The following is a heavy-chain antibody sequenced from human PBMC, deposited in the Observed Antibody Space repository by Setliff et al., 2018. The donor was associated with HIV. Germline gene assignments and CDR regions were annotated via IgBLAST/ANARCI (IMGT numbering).Heavy chain of an antibody. V-gene: IGHV4-61*09. D-gene: IGHD6-19*01. CDR3: ARGLSSGWYGYWYFDL. J-gene: IGHJ2*01. Sequence: SETLSLTCTVSGASISSGSYYWSWIRQPAGKGLEWIGHIYTSGSTNYNPSLKSRVTISVDTSKNQFSLKLSSVTAADTAVYYCARGLSSGWYGYWYFDLWGRGTLVTVS. CDR2: IYTSGST. CDR1: GASISSGSYY.